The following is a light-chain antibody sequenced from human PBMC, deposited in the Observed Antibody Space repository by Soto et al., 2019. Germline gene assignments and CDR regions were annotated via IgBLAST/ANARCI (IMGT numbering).Light chain of an antibody. CDR1: QIISSY. CDR2: AAS. CDR3: QQSYSTPQT. Sequence: DIQMTQSPSSLSASVGDRVTITCRASQIISSYLNWYQQKPGKAPKPLIYAASSLQSGVPSRFSGSGSGTDFTLTISSLQPEDFATYYCQQSYSTPQTFGQGTKVEIK. J-gene: IGKJ1*01. V-gene: IGKV1-39*01.